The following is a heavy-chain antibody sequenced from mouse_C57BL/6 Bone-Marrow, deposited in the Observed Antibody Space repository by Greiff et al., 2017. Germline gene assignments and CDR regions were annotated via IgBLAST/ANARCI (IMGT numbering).Heavy chain of an antibody. CDR2: IDPENGDT. CDR3: TTRGGGYFDV. V-gene: IGHV14-4*01. J-gene: IGHJ1*03. D-gene: IGHD1-1*02. Sequence: VQLQQSGAELVRPGASVKLSCTASGFNIKDDYMHWVKQRPEQGLEWIGWIDPENGDTEYASKFQGKATITADTYSNTAYVQLSSLTSEDTAVYCCTTRGGGYFDVWGTGTTVTVSS. CDR1: GFNIKDDY.